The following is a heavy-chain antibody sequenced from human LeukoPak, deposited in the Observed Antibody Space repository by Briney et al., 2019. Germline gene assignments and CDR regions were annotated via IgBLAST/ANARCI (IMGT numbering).Heavy chain of an antibody. CDR3: ARGAGEYKGMAHDY. CDR1: GGSLSSNSYY. CDR2: IYYSGST. Sequence: SETLSLTCAVSGGSLSSNSYYWGWIRQPPGKGLEWIGSIYYSGSTYYNPSLKSRVTISVDTSKNQFSLKLSSVTAADTAVYYCARGAGEYKGMAHDYWGQGTLVTVSS. J-gene: IGHJ4*02. V-gene: IGHV4-39*07. D-gene: IGHD2/OR15-2a*01.